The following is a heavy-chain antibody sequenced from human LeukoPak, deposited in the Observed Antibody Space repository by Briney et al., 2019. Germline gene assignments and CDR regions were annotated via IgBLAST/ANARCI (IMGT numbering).Heavy chain of an antibody. CDR3: AKESLRVVPSATFDY. J-gene: IGHJ4*02. CDR1: GFSFSSYA. CDR2: VSGRGDSA. V-gene: IGHV3-23*01. D-gene: IGHD2-2*01. Sequence: GGSLRLSCAASGFSFSSYAMSWVRQAPGMGLEWVSVVSGRGDSAYNAESVKGRFTISRDNSKNTLYLQMHSLRAEDTAVYYCAKESLRVVPSATFDYWGQGTLVTVSS.